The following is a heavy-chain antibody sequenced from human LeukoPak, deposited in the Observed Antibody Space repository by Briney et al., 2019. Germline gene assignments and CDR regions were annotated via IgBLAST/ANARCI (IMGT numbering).Heavy chain of an antibody. CDR1: GFPFSSYG. Sequence: PGGSVRLSCAASGFPFSSYGMHWVRQAPGKGLEWVAFIRYDGSNKYYADSVKGRFTISRDNAKNSVYLQMNSLRAEDTAVYYCARRAGAYSHPYDYWGQGTLVTVSS. J-gene: IGHJ4*02. CDR3: ARRAGAYSHPYDY. V-gene: IGHV3-33*08. CDR2: IRYDGSNK. D-gene: IGHD4/OR15-4a*01.